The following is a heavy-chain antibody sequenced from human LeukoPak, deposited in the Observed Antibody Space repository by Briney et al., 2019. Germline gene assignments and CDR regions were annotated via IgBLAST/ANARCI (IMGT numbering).Heavy chain of an antibody. CDR3: AKVVSVTTSYYYGLDV. CDR1: GFTFSTYP. D-gene: IGHD4-17*01. Sequence: GGSLRLSCAASGFTFSTYPITWVRQAPGKGLEYVSAISADGGGKYYADSVEGRFTVSRDNSKNTVYLQMNSLRVEDTAVYYCAKVVSVTTSYYYGLDVWGQGTTVTVSS. J-gene: IGHJ6*02. CDR2: ISADGGGK. V-gene: IGHV3-23*01.